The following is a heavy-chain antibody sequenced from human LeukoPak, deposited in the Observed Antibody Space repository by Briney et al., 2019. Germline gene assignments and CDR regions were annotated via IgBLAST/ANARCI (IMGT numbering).Heavy chain of an antibody. Sequence: GGFLRLSCAASGFTFSSYAMSWVRQAPGKGLEWVSAISGSGGSTYYADSVKGRFTISRDNSKNTLYLQMNSLRAEDTAVYYCAKDMYSSGWYSEYFQHWGQGTLVTVSS. J-gene: IGHJ1*01. CDR2: ISGSGGST. D-gene: IGHD6-19*01. CDR1: GFTFSSYA. CDR3: AKDMYSSGWYSEYFQH. V-gene: IGHV3-23*01.